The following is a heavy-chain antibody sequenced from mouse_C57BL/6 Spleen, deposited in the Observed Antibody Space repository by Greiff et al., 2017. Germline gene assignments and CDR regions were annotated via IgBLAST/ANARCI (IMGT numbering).Heavy chain of an antibody. V-gene: IGHV1-54*01. CDR2: INPGSGGT. D-gene: IGHD2-3*01. CDR3: ARDGYSYYFDY. J-gene: IGHJ2*01. Sequence: QVQLQQSGAELVRPGTSVKVSCKASGYAFTNYLIEWVKQRPGQGLEWIGVINPGSGGTTYNEKFKGKATLTADKSSSTAYMQLSSLTSEDSAVYFCARDGYSYYFDYWGQGTTLTVSS. CDR1: GYAFTNYL.